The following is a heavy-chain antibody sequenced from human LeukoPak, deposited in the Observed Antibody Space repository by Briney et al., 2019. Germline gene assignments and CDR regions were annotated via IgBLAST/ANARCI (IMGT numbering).Heavy chain of an antibody. CDR3: ATTIAVAGTTLDDAFDI. V-gene: IGHV3-23*01. Sequence: GGSLRLSCAASGFTFNSYAMTWVRQAPGKGLEWVSAITSGGDTYYADSVKGRFTISRDNSKNTLYLQMSNLGAEDTAVHYCATTIAVAGTTLDDAFDIWGQGTMVTVSS. J-gene: IGHJ3*02. D-gene: IGHD6-19*01. CDR1: GFTFNSYA. CDR2: ITSGGDT.